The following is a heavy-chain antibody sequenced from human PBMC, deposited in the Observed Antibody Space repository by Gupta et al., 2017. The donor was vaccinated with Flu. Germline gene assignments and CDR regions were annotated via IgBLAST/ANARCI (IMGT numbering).Heavy chain of an antibody. D-gene: IGHD5-18*01. CDR3: ARDRAMDDY. Sequence: VESGGGLVQPGGSLRLSCAASGFTFSSYWMNWVRQAPGRGLEWVANINQDGTEIYYVDSVKGRFTISRDNAENSLYLQMNSLRAEDTAVYYCARDRAMDDYWGQGTLVTVSS. CDR2: INQDGTEI. CDR1: GFTFSSYW. J-gene: IGHJ4*02. V-gene: IGHV3-7*04.